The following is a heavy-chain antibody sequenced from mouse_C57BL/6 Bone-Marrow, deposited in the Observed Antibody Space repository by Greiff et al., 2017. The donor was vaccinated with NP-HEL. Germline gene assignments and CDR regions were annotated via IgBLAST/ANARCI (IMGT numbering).Heavy chain of an antibody. CDR3: ARHEDDGFAY. D-gene: IGHD2-12*01. J-gene: IGHJ3*01. Sequence: EVKLMESGGGLVQPGGSLKLSCAASGFTFSDYYMYWVRQTPEKTLEWVAYISNGGGSTYYPDTVKGRFTISRDNAKNTLYLQMSRLKSEDTAMYYCARHEDDGFAYWGQGTLVTVSA. V-gene: IGHV5-12*01. CDR1: GFTFSDYY. CDR2: ISNGGGST.